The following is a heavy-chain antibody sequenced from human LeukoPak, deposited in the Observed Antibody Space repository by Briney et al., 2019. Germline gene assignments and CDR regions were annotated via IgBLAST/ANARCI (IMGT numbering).Heavy chain of an antibody. CDR1: GGSISSGSYY. CDR2: IYTSGST. J-gene: IGHJ5*02. V-gene: IGHV4-61*02. Sequence: PSETLSLTCTVSGGSISSGSYYWSWIRQPAGKGLEWIGRIYTSGSTNYNPSLKSRVTISVDTSQNQFSLKLTPVTAADTAVYYCARVTIFGVVFDPWGQGTLVTVSS. CDR3: ARVTIFGVVFDP. D-gene: IGHD3-3*01.